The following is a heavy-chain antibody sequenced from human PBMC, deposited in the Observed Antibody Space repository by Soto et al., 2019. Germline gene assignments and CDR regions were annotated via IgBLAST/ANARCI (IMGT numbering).Heavy chain of an antibody. CDR2: IYYSGST. CDR1: GGSISSGGYY. J-gene: IGHJ5*02. D-gene: IGHD3-10*01. CDR3: ARGGPYYYGSGSYYWFDP. V-gene: IGHV4-31*03. Sequence: SETLSLTCTFSGGSISSGGYYLSWIRQHPGKGLEWIGYIYYSGSTYYNPSLKSRVTISVDTSKNQFSLKLSSVTAADTAVYYCARGGPYYYGSGSYYWFDPWGQGTLVTVSS.